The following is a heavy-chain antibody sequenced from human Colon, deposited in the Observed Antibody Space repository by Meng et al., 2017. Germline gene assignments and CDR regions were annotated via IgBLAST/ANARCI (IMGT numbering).Heavy chain of an antibody. CDR3: TRGWMPE. V-gene: IGHV3-21*01. CDR2: ITGDSTYI. Sequence: EVGLVESGGGLVKPGESLRLSCAASGFTFIGFSLSWVRQAPGKGLEWVSSITGDSTYIYYADSVKGRFTVSRDNAKNSLYLQMNSLRADDTAVYYCTRGWMPEWGQGTLVTVSS. D-gene: IGHD2-2*01. J-gene: IGHJ4*01. CDR1: GFTFIGFS.